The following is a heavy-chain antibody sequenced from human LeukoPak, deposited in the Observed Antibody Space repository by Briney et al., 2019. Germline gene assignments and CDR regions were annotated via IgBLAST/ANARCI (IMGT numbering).Heavy chain of an antibody. J-gene: IGHJ4*02. CDR3: ARDPGLSGYYFDY. V-gene: IGHV3-48*01. CDR1: GFTFSTYS. D-gene: IGHD3-22*01. CDR2: ISSSSSTI. Sequence: GGSLRLSCAASGFTFSTYSMNWVRQAPGKGLEWVSYISSSSSTIYYADSVKGRFTISRDNAKNSLYLQTNSLRTEDTAVYYCARDPGLSGYYFDYWGQGTLVTVSS.